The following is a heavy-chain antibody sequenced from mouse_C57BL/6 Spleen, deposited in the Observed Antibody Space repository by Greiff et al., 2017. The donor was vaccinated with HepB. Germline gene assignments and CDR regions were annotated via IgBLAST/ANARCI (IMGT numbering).Heavy chain of an antibody. CDR1: GYSFTGYY. D-gene: IGHD1-1*01. J-gene: IGHJ1*03. CDR3: ARPPHYYGSSYWYFDV. CDR2: INPSTGGT. Sequence: VQLQQSGPELVKPGASVKISCKASGYSFTGYYMNWVKQSPEKSLEWIGEINPSTGGTTYNQKFKAKATLTVDKSSSTAYMQLKSLTSEDSAVYYCARPPHYYGSSYWYFDVWGTGTTVTVSS. V-gene: IGHV1-42*01.